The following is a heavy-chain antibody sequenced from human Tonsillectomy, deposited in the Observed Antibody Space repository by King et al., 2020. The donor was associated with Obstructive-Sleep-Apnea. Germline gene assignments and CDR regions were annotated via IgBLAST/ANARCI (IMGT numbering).Heavy chain of an antibody. J-gene: IGHJ3*02. D-gene: IGHD6-13*01. CDR1: GFTFSNAW. V-gene: IGHV3-15*01. CDR3: TTPSSSQVRRAFDI. CDR2: IKSKTDGGTT. Sequence: VQLVESGGGLVKPGGSLRLSCAASGFTFSNAWMSWVGQAPGKGLEWVARIKSKTDGGTTDYAAPGKGRSTISRDDSKNTLYLQMNSLKTEDTAVYYCTTPSSSQVRRAFDIWGQGTMVTVSS.